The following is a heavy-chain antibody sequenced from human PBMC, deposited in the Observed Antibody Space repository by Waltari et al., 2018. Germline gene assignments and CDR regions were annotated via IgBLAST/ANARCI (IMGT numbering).Heavy chain of an antibody. V-gene: IGHV1-18*04. CDR1: GYTFTSYG. CDR2: ISAYNGNT. CDR3: ARHYDSSGYYLDDYYYGMDV. J-gene: IGHJ6*02. D-gene: IGHD3-22*01. Sequence: QVQLVQSGAEVKKPGASVQVSCKASGYTFTSYGISWVRQAPGQGLEWMGWISAYNGNTNYAQKPQGRVTMTTDTSTIIAYMELRSLRADDTAVYYWARHYDSSGYYLDDYYYGMDVWGQGTTFTVSS.